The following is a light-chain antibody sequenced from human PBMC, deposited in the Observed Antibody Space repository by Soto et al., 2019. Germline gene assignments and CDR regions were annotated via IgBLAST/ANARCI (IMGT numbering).Light chain of an antibody. J-gene: IGLJ1*01. Sequence: QSALTQPRSVSGSPGQSVTISCTGTSSDVGGYNFVSWFQQHPGKAPKLIIYDVIKRPYGVPHHFSGSKSGNTASLTISGLQAEDEADYFCCSYAGSYTHVFGTGTKVTVL. CDR2: DVI. CDR3: CSYAGSYTHV. V-gene: IGLV2-11*01. CDR1: SSDVGGYNF.